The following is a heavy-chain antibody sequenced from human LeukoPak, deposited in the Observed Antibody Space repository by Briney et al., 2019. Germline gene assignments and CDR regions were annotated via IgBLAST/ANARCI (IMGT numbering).Heavy chain of an antibody. Sequence: ASVTVSCKASGYTFTSYDINWVRQATGQGREWMGWMNPNSGNTGYAQKFQGRVTMTRNTSISTAYMELSSLRSEDTAVYYCARDHQLPNWFDPWGQGTLVTVSS. V-gene: IGHV1-8*01. CDR2: MNPNSGNT. CDR3: ARDHQLPNWFDP. J-gene: IGHJ5*02. D-gene: IGHD2-2*01. CDR1: GYTFTSYD.